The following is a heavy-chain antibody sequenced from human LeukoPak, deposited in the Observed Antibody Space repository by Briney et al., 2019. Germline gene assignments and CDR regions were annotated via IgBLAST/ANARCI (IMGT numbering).Heavy chain of an antibody. CDR1: GASIRSGDYY. Sequence: SETLSLTCTVSGASIRSGDYYWSWIRRPPGKGLEWIGYIYDSGSTYYNPSLKSRITISVDTSENRFSLKLSSVTATDTAVYYCARDCSGGSCYGAFDIWGQGTMVTVSS. J-gene: IGHJ3*02. CDR2: IYDSGST. V-gene: IGHV4-30-4*01. CDR3: ARDCSGGSCYGAFDI. D-gene: IGHD2-15*01.